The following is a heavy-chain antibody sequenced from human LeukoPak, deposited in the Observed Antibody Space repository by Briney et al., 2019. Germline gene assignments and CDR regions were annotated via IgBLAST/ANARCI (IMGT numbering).Heavy chain of an antibody. CDR2: LSDSGST. CDR1: GFTFSTYA. Sequence: GGSLRLSCAASGFTFSTYAMSWVRQAPGKGLEWVLGLSDSGSTYYADSVKGRFTISRDNSKNTLYLQMNSLSPENTAMYYCARDYLSGSDLSGPFDYWGQGTLVTVSS. V-gene: IGHV3-23*01. CDR3: ARDYLSGSDLSGPFDY. J-gene: IGHJ4*02. D-gene: IGHD6-19*01.